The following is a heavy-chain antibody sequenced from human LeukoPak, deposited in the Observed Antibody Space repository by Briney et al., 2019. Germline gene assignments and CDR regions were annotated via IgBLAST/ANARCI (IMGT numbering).Heavy chain of an antibody. D-gene: IGHD3-10*01. J-gene: IGHJ4*02. CDR3: ASSGSYGEFDY. CDR2: IYPDDSRT. Sequence: GESLKISCQGSGFSFTTYWIGWVRQMPGKGLEWMGIIYPDDSRTKYSPSFQGQVTVSADKSIRTAYLQWSSLKASDTAMYYCASSGSYGEFDYWGQGTLVTVSS. CDR1: GFSFTTYW. V-gene: IGHV5-51*01.